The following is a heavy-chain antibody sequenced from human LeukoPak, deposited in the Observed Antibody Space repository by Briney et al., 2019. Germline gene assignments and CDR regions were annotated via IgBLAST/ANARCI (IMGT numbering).Heavy chain of an antibody. CDR3: ARDGEMPTIYFDY. D-gene: IGHD5-24*01. V-gene: IGHV3-7*01. CDR2: IKQDGSEK. J-gene: IGHJ4*02. CDR1: GFTFSSHW. Sequence: GGSLRLSCAVSGFTFSSHWMSWVRQAPGKGLEWVANIKQDGSEKYYVDSVKGRFTISRDNAKNSLFLQMNSLRAEDTAVYYCARDGEMPTIYFDYWGQGTLVTVPS.